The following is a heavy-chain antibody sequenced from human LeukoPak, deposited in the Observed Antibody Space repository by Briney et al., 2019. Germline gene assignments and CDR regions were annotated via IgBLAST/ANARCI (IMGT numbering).Heavy chain of an antibody. CDR3: ARQEMATITQDY. J-gene: IGHJ4*02. CDR1: GGSFSGYY. Sequence: SETLSLTCAVYGGSFSGYYWSWIRQPPGKGLEWIGSIYYSGGTYYNPSLKSRVTISVDTSKNQFSLKLSSVTAADTAVYYCARQEMATITQDYWGQGTLVTVSS. CDR2: IYYSGGT. V-gene: IGHV4-34*01. D-gene: IGHD5-24*01.